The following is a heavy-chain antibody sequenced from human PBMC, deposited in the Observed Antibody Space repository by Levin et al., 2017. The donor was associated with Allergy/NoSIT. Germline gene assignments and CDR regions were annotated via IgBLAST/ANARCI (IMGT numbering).Heavy chain of an antibody. CDR1: GFTFSSYE. J-gene: IGHJ4*02. CDR2: ISSSGSTI. V-gene: IGHV3-48*03. Sequence: GGSLRLSCAASGFTFSSYEMNWVRQAPGKGLEWVSYISSSGSTIYYADSVKGRFTISRDNAKNSLYLQMNSLRAEDTAVYYCARDPGGSHPLDYWGQGTLVTVSS. CDR3: ARDPGGSHPLDY. D-gene: IGHD1-26*01.